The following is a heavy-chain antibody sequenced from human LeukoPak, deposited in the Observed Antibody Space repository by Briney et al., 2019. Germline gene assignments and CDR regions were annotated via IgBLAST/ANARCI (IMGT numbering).Heavy chain of an antibody. Sequence: RSSETLYLTCTVSGGSIGSSSYYWGCIRQPPGKGLEWIGSVYYSGSTYYNPSLKSRVSISVDTSKNQFSLKLSSVTAADTAVYYCASGQSSGWELLREPTHFDRWGQGTLVTVSS. CDR2: VYYSGST. D-gene: IGHD1-26*01. CDR1: GGSIGSSSYY. V-gene: IGHV4-39*01. CDR3: ASGQSSGWELLREPTHFDR. J-gene: IGHJ4*02.